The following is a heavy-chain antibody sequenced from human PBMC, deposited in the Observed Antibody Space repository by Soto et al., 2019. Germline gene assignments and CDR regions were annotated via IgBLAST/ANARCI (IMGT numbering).Heavy chain of an antibody. J-gene: IGHJ4*02. Sequence: GASVKVSCKASGYTFTSSDINWVRQAPGQGLEWMGWMNPNTGNSGFAQKFQGRVTMTSDTSISTAYMELSSLRSDDTAMFYCASGRYDASGYFDYWGQGTLVTVSS. CDR3: ASGRYDASGYFDY. CDR1: GYTFTSSD. CDR2: MNPNTGNS. D-gene: IGHD3-22*01. V-gene: IGHV1-8*01.